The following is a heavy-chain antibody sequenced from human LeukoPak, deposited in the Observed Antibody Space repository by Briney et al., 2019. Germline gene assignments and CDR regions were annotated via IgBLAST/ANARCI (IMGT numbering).Heavy chain of an antibody. D-gene: IGHD3-10*01. CDR1: GFTFSSFL. J-gene: IGHJ5*02. CDR2: INNDGSAT. Sequence: PGGSLRLSCAASGFTFSSFLMHWVRQAPGKGLVWVSLINNDGSATRYADSVKGRFTISRDNAKNSLYLQMNSLRAEDTAVYYCATSLWFGELAWFDPWGQGALVTVSS. V-gene: IGHV3-74*01. CDR3: ATSLWFGELAWFDP.